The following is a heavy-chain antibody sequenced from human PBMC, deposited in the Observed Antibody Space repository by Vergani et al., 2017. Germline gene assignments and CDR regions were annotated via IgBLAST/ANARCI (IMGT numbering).Heavy chain of an antibody. J-gene: IGHJ4*02. D-gene: IGHD5-18*01. CDR2: ISSSSSYI. V-gene: IGHV3-21*01. CDR3: VRGGGYSYGPPLSY. Sequence: EVQLVESGGGLVKPGGSLRLSCAASGFTFSSYSMNWIRQAPGKGLEWVSSISSSSSYIYYADSVKGRFTISRDNAKNSLYLQMNSLRAEDTAVYYCVRGGGYSYGPPLSYWGQGTLVTVSS. CDR1: GFTFSSYS.